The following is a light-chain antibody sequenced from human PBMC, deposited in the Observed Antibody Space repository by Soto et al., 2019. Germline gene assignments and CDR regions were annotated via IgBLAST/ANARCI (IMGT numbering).Light chain of an antibody. Sequence: EIVLTQSPATLSLSPGERATLSCRASQSVSSYLAWYQQKPGQAPRLLIYDASNRATGIPARFSGSGSGTDFTLTISSLEPEYFSVYYCQQRSNWPLTFGQGPKV. CDR2: DAS. CDR3: QQRSNWPLT. CDR1: QSVSSY. J-gene: IGKJ1*01. V-gene: IGKV3-11*01.